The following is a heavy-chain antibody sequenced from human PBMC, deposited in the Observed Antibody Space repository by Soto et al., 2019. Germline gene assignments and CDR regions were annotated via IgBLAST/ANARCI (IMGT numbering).Heavy chain of an antibody. CDR3: ATVAQGYWFDP. CDR2: FDPEDGET. CDR1: GYTLTELS. Sequence: ASVKVSCKVSGYTLTELSMRWVRQAPGKGLEWMGGFDPEDGETIYAQKFQGRVTMTEDTSTGTAYMELSSLRSEDTAVYYCATVAQGYWFDPWGQGTLVTVSS. J-gene: IGHJ5*02. V-gene: IGHV1-24*01.